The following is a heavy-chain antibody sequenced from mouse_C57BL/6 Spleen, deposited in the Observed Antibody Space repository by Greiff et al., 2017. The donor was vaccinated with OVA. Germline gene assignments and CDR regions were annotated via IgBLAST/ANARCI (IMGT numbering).Heavy chain of an antibody. V-gene: IGHV1-62-2*01. CDR1: GYTFTEYT. Sequence: VKLVESGAELVKPGASVKLSCKASGYTFTEYTIHWVKQRSGQGLEWIGWFYPGRGSIKYNEKFKDKATLTADKSSSTVYMERSRLTSEDSAVYFCARHAHMVTNAWFAYWGQGTLVTVSA. J-gene: IGHJ3*01. D-gene: IGHD2-2*01. CDR2: FYPGRGSI. CDR3: ARHAHMVTNAWFAY.